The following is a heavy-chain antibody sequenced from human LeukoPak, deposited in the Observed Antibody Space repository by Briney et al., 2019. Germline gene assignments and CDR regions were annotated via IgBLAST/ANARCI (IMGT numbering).Heavy chain of an antibody. CDR1: GFTFSSYA. CDR2: ISASCGST. D-gene: IGHD2-2*02. J-gene: IGHJ5*02. CDR3: AKDPLRVPAAIEELNWFDP. V-gene: IGHV3-23*01. Sequence: GGSLRLSCAASGFTFSSYAISWVRHAPWKGLELVSAISASCGSTYYADSVKGRFTISTDNSKNTAYRQMNSLRAEDTAVYYCAKDPLRVPAAIEELNWFDPWGQGTLVTVSS.